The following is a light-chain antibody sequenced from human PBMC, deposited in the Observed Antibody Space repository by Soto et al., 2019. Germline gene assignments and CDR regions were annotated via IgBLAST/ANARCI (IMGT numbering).Light chain of an antibody. Sequence: EIVVTQSPATLSVSPGERATLSCRTSQSVSSHVAWYQQKPGQAPRLLIHGASTRATAIPARFRGSGSGTEFTLTISSLQSEDFAVYYCQQYTKWGTFGGGTKV. V-gene: IGKV3-15*01. CDR1: QSVSSH. CDR3: QQYTKWGT. CDR2: GAS. J-gene: IGKJ4*01.